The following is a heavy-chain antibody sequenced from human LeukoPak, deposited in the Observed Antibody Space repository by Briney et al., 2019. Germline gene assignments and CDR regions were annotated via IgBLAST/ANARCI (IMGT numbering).Heavy chain of an antibody. J-gene: IGHJ5*02. CDR1: GYTFTSYG. CDR2: ISAYNGNT. V-gene: IGHV1-18*01. Sequence: ASVKVSCKASGYTFTSYGISWVRQAPGQGLEWMGWISAYNGNTNYAQKLQGRVTMTTDTTTSTACMELGSRRSDDSAVYYCAREQGYNWFDPWGQGTLVTVSP. CDR3: AREQGYNWFDP.